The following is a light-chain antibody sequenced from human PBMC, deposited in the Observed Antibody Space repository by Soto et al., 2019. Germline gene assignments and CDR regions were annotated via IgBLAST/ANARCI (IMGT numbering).Light chain of an antibody. V-gene: IGLV2-14*01. CDR2: EVS. CDR3: SSYTSSRAYV. J-gene: IGLJ1*01. Sequence: SVLSPPASVSGSPGQSITISCTGTSSDVGGYNYVSWYQQQSGKAPKLMIHEVSNRPSGVSSRFSGSKSGNTASLTISGLQAEDEADYYCSSYTSSRAYVFGIGTKVTVL. CDR1: SSDVGGYNY.